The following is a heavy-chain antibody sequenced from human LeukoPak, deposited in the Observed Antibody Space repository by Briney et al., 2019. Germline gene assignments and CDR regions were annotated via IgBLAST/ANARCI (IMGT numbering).Heavy chain of an antibody. CDR3: AKDRWEPGDGSPVDY. V-gene: IGHV3-21*04. D-gene: IGHD5-24*01. CDR1: GFTFSSYS. Sequence: PGGSLRLPCAASGFTFSSYSMNWVRQAPGKGLEWVSSISSSSSYIYYADSVKGRFTISRDNSKNTLYLQMNSLRAEDTAVYYCAKDRWEPGDGSPVDYWGQGTLVTVSS. CDR2: ISSSSSYI. J-gene: IGHJ4*02.